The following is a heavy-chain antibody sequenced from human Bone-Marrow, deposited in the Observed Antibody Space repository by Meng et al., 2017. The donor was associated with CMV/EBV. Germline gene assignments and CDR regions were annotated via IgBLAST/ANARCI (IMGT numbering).Heavy chain of an antibody. CDR3: ARQAHYYGSGSYPHDWFDP. J-gene: IGHJ5*02. CDR2: IYYSGST. D-gene: IGHD3-10*01. CDR1: GGSISSSSYY. Sequence: SETLSLTCTVSGGSISSSSYYWGWIRQPPGKGLEWIGSIYYSGSTYYNPSLKSRVTISVDTSKNQFSLKLSSVTAADTAVYYCARQAHYYGSGSYPHDWFDPWGQGTLVTVSS. V-gene: IGHV4-39*01.